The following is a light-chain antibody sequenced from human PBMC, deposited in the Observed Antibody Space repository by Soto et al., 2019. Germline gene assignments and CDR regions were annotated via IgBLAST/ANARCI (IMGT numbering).Light chain of an antibody. V-gene: IGLV4-69*01. CDR3: QTWGTGIHVV. CDR2: LNSDGSH. J-gene: IGLJ2*01. CDR1: SGHSNYA. Sequence: QPVLTQSPSASASLGASVNLTCTLSSGHSNYAIAWHQQQPEKGPRYLMKLNSDGSHSKGDGIPDRFSGSSSGAERYLNISSLQSEDEADYYCQTWGTGIHVVFGGGTKVTVL.